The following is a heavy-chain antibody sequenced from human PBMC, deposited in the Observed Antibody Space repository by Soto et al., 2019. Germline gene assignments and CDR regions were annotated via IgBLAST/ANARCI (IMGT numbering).Heavy chain of an antibody. D-gene: IGHD3-10*01. CDR1: GFTVSSNY. CDR2: IYSGGST. CDR3: ARGAVRGVINHENWFDP. Sequence: EVQLVESGGGLVQPGGSLRLSCAASGFTVSSNYMSWVRQAPGKGLEWVSVIYSGGSTHYADSVKGRFTISRDNSKNTLYLPMNSLRAEDTAVYYCARGAVRGVINHENWFDPWGQGTLVTVSS. J-gene: IGHJ5*02. V-gene: IGHV3-66*01.